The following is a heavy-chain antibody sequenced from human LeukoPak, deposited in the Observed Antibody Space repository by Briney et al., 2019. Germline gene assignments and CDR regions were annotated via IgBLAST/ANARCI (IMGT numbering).Heavy chain of an antibody. CDR2: INTNTGNP. CDR1: GYTFTGYY. CDR3: ARSHILVWFGELNYMDV. Sequence: GASVKVSCKASGYTFTGYYMHWVRQAPGQGLEWMGWINTNTGNPTYAQGFTGRFVFSLDTSVSTAYLQISSLKAEDTAVYYCARSHILVWFGELNYMDVWGKGTTVTVSS. D-gene: IGHD3-10*01. V-gene: IGHV7-4-1*02. J-gene: IGHJ6*03.